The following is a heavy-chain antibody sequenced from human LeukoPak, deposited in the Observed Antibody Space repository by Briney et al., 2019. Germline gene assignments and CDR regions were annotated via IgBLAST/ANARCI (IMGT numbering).Heavy chain of an antibody. V-gene: IGHV3-66*01. CDR2: LYGNGDT. Sequence: GGSLRLSCAVSGLIVGRDCVSWVRQTPEKGLEWVSVLYGNGDTYYAESVKGRFTISRDTSKNAVYLQMNSLRVEDTSRYYCVSVHNNGWYVDYWGQGTLVTVSS. J-gene: IGHJ4*02. D-gene: IGHD6-25*01. CDR1: GLIVGRDC. CDR3: VSVHNNGWYVDY.